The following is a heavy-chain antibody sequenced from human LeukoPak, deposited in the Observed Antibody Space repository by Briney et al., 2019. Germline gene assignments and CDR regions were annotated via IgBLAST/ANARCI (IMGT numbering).Heavy chain of an antibody. V-gene: IGHV3-23*01. CDR1: GFTFSTYA. CDR3: AKDKGDVGSSGRLEY. D-gene: IGHD6-6*01. CDR2: SSGSGSTT. J-gene: IGHJ4*02. Sequence: GGSLRLSCVASGFTFSTYAMSWVRQAPGKGLEWVSVSSGSGSTTYYADSVKGRFTISRDSSKNTLFLQMNSLTDEDTAVYYCAKDKGDVGSSGRLEYWGQGTLVTVPS.